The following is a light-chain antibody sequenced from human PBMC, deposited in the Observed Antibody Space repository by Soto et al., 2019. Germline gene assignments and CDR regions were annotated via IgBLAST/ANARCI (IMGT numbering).Light chain of an antibody. Sequence: DIQMTQSPSSLSASVGDRVTITCQASHDITSYLNWYQQKPGKAPKLLIYAASSLQSGVPSRFSGSGSGTDFTLTIRGLQPEDVATYYCQKYNGGQWTFGQGTKVDIK. J-gene: IGKJ1*01. CDR1: HDITSY. V-gene: IGKV1-27*01. CDR2: AAS. CDR3: QKYNGGQWT.